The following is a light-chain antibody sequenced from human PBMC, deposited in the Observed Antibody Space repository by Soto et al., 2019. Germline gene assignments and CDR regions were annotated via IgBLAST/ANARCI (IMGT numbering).Light chain of an antibody. J-gene: IGKJ5*01. CDR3: MQALQSPRT. Sequence: DVVMTQSPLSLPVPPGEPASISCRSSQPLLHSNGFNYLDWYLQRPGQSPQLLIFLGSTRASGVPDRFIGSGSGTDFTLKISRLEAEDVGVYYCMQALQSPRTFGEGTRLEIK. CDR2: LGS. V-gene: IGKV2-28*01. CDR1: QPLLHSNGFNY.